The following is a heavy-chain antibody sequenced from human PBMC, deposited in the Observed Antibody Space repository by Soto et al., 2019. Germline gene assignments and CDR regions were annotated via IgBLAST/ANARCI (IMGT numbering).Heavy chain of an antibody. D-gene: IGHD3-10*01. Sequence: TLSLNCTVCGGSIKSAGHSWGWVRQSPGKGLEWMGYSYHSGSSYYNPSLQSRVTISVDRSKAQFYMTLTSVTAADTAVYFCARARYYHWCFALWALGTRVPVS. V-gene: IGHV4-30-2*06. CDR1: GGSIKSAGHS. CDR2: SYHSGSS. CDR3: ARARYYHWCFAL. J-gene: IGHJ1*01.